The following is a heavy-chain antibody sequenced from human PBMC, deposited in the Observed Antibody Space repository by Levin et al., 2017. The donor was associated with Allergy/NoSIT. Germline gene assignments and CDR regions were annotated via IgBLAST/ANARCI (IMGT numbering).Heavy chain of an antibody. J-gene: IGHJ5*02. V-gene: IGHV4-39*01. CDR3: VRHLGPGLARAGTNWYDH. CDR1: GGSISSIYY. D-gene: IGHD1-1*01. CDR2: IYYSGTT. Sequence: SSETLSLTCTISGGSISSIYYWAWVRQSPGKGLEWIASIYYSGTTYYNPSLKSRVTISVDTSKNQFSLRLTSVTAADTPIYSCVRHLGPGLARAGTNWYDHWGQGTLVTVSS.